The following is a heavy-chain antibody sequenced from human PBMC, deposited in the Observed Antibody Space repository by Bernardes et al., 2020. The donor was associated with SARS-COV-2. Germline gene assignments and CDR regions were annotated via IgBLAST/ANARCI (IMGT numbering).Heavy chain of an antibody. J-gene: IGHJ5*02. V-gene: IGHV4-30-4*01. CDR2: IYYSGST. Sequence: LSLTCTVSGGSISSGDYYWSWMRQPPGKGLEWIGYIYYSGSTYYNPSLKSRVTISADTFKNQFYLKLRSVTAADTAVYYCARGEYYYGSGSPPNWFDPWGQGTLVTVSS. CDR3: ARGEYYYGSGSPPNWFDP. CDR1: GGSISSGDYY. D-gene: IGHD3-10*01.